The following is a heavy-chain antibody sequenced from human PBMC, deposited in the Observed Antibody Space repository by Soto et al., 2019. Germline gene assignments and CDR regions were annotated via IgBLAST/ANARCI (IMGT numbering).Heavy chain of an antibody. CDR3: ARGPFGDNPIDI. J-gene: IGHJ3*02. CDR2: IIPIFGTA. V-gene: IGHV1-69*06. D-gene: IGHD1-20*01. CDR1: GGTFSSYA. Sequence: GASVKVSCKASGGTFSSYAISWVRQAPGQGLEWMGGIIPIFGTANYAQKFQGRVTITADKSTSTAYMDLSSLDSDDTAVYYCARGPFGDNPIDIWGPGTLVTVSS.